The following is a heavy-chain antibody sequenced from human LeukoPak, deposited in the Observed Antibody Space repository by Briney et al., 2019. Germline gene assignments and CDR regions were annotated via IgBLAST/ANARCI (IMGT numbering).Heavy chain of an antibody. J-gene: IGHJ4*02. V-gene: IGHV4-34*01. CDR2: INQGGST. D-gene: IGHD6-19*01. CDR3: ARARDLSSGADY. Sequence: PSETLSLTCNVYGGSFSNFYWSWIRQPPGKGLEWIGEINQGGSTNYNPSLKSRVTISVDTSKNRFSLKLTSVTAADTAVYYCARARDLSSGADYWGQGTLVTVSS. CDR1: GGSFSNFY.